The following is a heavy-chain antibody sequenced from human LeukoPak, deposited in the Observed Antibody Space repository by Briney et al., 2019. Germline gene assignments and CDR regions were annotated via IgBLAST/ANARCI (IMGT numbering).Heavy chain of an antibody. J-gene: IGHJ4*02. D-gene: IGHD3-16*01. CDR2: IYHSGST. V-gene: IGHV4-38-2*02. Sequence: PSETLSLTCTVSGYSISSGYYWGWIRQPPGQGLEWIGSIYHSGSTYYNPSLKSRVTISVDTSKNQFSLKLSSVTAADTAVYYCARASYPGLFFDYWGQGTLVTVSS. CDR1: GYSISSGYY. CDR3: ARASYPGLFFDY.